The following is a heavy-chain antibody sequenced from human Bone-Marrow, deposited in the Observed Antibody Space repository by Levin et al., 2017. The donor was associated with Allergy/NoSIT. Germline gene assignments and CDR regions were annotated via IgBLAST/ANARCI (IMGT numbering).Heavy chain of an antibody. Sequence: ASETLSLTCSVSGGSINTGGSYWTWIRQHPGTGLEWIGYISNSGNTFYNSSLESRVSISFDTSRTQFSLILTSVTAADTAVYFCARARGCGGDIHFDSWGRGTLVTVSS. CDR3: ARARGCGGDIHFDS. J-gene: IGHJ4*02. D-gene: IGHD2-21*02. CDR2: ISNSGNT. CDR1: GGSINTGGSY. V-gene: IGHV4-31*03.